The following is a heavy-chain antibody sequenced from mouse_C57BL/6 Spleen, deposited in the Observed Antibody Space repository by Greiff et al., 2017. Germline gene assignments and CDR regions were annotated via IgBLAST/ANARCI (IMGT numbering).Heavy chain of an antibody. CDR3: AREDGPWYFDV. D-gene: IGHD2-3*01. V-gene: IGHV1-59*01. CDR2: IDPSDSYT. Sequence: VQLQQPGAELVRPGTSVKLSCKASGYTFTSYWMHWVKQRPGQGLEWIGVIDPSDSYTNYNQKFKGKATLTVDTSSSTAYMQLSSLTSEDSAVYYSAREDGPWYFDVWGTGTTVTVSS. J-gene: IGHJ1*03. CDR1: GYTFTSYW.